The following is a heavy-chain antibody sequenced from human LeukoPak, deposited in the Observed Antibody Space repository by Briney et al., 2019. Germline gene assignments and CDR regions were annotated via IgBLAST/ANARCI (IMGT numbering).Heavy chain of an antibody. D-gene: IGHD3-10*01. J-gene: IGHJ5*02. V-gene: IGHV1-46*01. CDR2: INPSGGST. Sequence: ASVKVSCKASGYTFTSYYMHWVRQAPGQGLEWMGIINPSGGSTSYAQKFQGRVTITRDTSTSTVYMELSSLRSEDTAVYYCARGVTMVRGVIISPWFDPWGQGTLVTVSS. CDR3: ARGVTMVRGVIISPWFDP. CDR1: GYTFTSYY.